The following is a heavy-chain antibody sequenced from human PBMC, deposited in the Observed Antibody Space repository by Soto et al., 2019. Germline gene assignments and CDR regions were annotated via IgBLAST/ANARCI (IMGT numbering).Heavy chain of an antibody. V-gene: IGHV3-21*01. J-gene: IGHJ4*02. Sequence: PGGSLRLCCAASGVPFRSYNMNWVRQAPGKELASVSSISSSSSYIYFADSVKGRFTISRDNAKNSLYLQMNSLRAEDTAVYYCAREHLNPEDIVVVPAAQDTGIAVAGDFDYWGQGTLVTVSS. CDR3: AREHLNPEDIVVVPAAQDTGIAVAGDFDY. CDR2: ISSSSSYI. CDR1: GVPFRSYN. D-gene: IGHD2-2*01.